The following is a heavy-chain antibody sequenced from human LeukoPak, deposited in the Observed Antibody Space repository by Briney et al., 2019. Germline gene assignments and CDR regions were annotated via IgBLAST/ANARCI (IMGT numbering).Heavy chain of an antibody. V-gene: IGHV3-23*01. J-gene: IGHJ4*02. Sequence: GGSLRLSCAASGFTFSSYAMSWVRQAPGKGLEWVSAISGSGGSTYYADSVKGRFTISRDNSKNTLYLQMNSLRAEDTAVYYCAKDLSPGIAAAGLTFDYWGQGTLVTVSS. CDR2: ISGSGGST. D-gene: IGHD6-13*01. CDR1: GFTFSSYA. CDR3: AKDLSPGIAAAGLTFDY.